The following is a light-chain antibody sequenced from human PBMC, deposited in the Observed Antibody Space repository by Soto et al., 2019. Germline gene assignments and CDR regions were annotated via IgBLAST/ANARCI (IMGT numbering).Light chain of an antibody. Sequence: QSALTQPASVSGSPGQSISISCTGTTSDVGGYHYVSWYQQHPGKAPKLMIYEVSNRPSGVSNRFSGSKSGNTASLTISGLQAEDEADYYCSSYTSSSSGYVFGTGTKVTVL. V-gene: IGLV2-14*01. CDR3: SSYTSSSSGYV. CDR1: TSDVGGYHY. CDR2: EVS. J-gene: IGLJ1*01.